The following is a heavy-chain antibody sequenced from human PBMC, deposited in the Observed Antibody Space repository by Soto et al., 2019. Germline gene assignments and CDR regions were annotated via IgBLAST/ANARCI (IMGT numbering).Heavy chain of an antibody. CDR1: GFTFSSYA. D-gene: IGHD2-2*01. Sequence: GGSLRLSCAASGFTFSSYAMHWVRQAPGKGLEYVSAISSNGGSTYYANSVKGRFTISRDNSKNTLYLQMGSLRAEDMAVYYCARSVVPAAMPANNWFDLWGQGTLVTVSS. J-gene: IGHJ5*02. CDR3: ARSVVPAAMPANNWFDL. V-gene: IGHV3-64*01. CDR2: ISSNGGST.